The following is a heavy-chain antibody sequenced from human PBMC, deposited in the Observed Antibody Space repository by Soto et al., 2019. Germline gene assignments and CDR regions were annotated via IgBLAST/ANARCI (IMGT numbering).Heavy chain of an antibody. Sequence: PSETLSLTCSVSGDSVSRGSYNWSWIRQPPGKGLEWIGFKPYTGSPDYNPSLKSRVVISIDRSKNQFSLKLSSVTATDTAVYFCAKVGWGGDSWGQGTLVTVSS. D-gene: IGHD7-27*01. CDR1: GDSVSRGSYN. J-gene: IGHJ4*02. CDR2: KPYTGSP. V-gene: IGHV4-61*01. CDR3: AKVGWGGDS.